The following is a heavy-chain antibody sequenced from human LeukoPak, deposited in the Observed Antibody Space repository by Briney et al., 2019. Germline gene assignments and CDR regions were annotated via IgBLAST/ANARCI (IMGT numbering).Heavy chain of an antibody. V-gene: IGHV1-2*06. CDR2: INPNSGGT. CDR1: GYTFTDYY. Sequence: ASVKVSCKASGYTFTDYYMHWVRQAPGQGLEWMGRINPNSGGTKYVQKFQGRVTMTRDTSISTAYMELNRLTSDDTAVYYCAKCGDFIAASYNWFDPWGPGTLVTVSS. J-gene: IGHJ5*02. CDR3: AKCGDFIAASYNWFDP. D-gene: IGHD6-13*01.